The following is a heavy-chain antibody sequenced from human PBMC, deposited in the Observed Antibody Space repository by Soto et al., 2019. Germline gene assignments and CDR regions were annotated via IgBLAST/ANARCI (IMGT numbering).Heavy chain of an antibody. CDR1: GFTFSNYA. CDR3: AKGPFAARVNWFDP. V-gene: IGHV3-23*01. J-gene: IGHJ5*02. CDR2: INGSGDNS. Sequence: SLRLSCAASGFTFSNYAMNWVRQAPGKGLEWVSGINGSGDNSYYADSVKGRFTISRDNSKNTLYLQMNSLRAEDTAVYYCAKGPFAARVNWFDPWGQGIQVTVSS. D-gene: IGHD2-15*01.